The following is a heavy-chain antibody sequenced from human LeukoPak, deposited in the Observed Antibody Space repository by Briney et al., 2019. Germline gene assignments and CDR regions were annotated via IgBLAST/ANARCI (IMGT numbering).Heavy chain of an antibody. CDR3: ARVPYSGYSYGLGVYFDY. J-gene: IGHJ4*02. CDR1: GGSISSYY. D-gene: IGHD5-18*01. CDR2: IYYSGST. V-gene: IGHV4-59*01. Sequence: SETLSLTCTVSGGSISSYYWSWTRQPPGKGLEWIGYIYYSGSTNYNPSLKSRVTISVDTSKNQFSLKLSSVTAADTAVYYCARVPYSGYSYGLGVYFDYWGQGTLVTVSS.